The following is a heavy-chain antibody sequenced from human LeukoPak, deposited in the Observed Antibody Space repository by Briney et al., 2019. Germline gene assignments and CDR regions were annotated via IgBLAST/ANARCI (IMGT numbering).Heavy chain of an antibody. D-gene: IGHD3-22*01. CDR2: ITTSSTI. Sequence: PGGSLRLSCAASGFTFSGYSMNWVRQAPGKGLEWVSYITTSSTIYYADSVKGRFTISRDNAKNSLYLQMNSLRAEDTAVYYCAKPKGYDSSGYYPFDYWGQGTLVTVSS. CDR1: GFTFSGYS. CDR3: AKPKGYDSSGYYPFDY. J-gene: IGHJ4*02. V-gene: IGHV3-48*01.